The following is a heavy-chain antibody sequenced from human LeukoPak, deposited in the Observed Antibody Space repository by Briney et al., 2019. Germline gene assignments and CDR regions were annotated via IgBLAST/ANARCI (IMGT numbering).Heavy chain of an antibody. V-gene: IGHV3-15*07. CDR3: TTADSSGRFLIDY. D-gene: IGHD3-22*01. CDR1: GLAFTNAW. J-gene: IGHJ4*02. Sequence: PGGSLRLSCAASGLAFTNAWMNWVRQAPGKGLEWVGRIKSKTDGGTADYAAPVKGRFTISRDDSKNTLYLQMNSLKTEDTAVYYCTTADSSGRFLIDYWGQGTLVTVSS. CDR2: IKSKTDGGTA.